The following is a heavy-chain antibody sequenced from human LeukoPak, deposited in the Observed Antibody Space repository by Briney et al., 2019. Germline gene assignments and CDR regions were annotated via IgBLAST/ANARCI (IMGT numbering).Heavy chain of an antibody. J-gene: IGHJ4*02. CDR3: ARLFNAGLGAPLDY. V-gene: IGHV3-20*04. CDR1: GFTFSSYA. CDR2: INGNGGRT. D-gene: IGHD1-26*01. Sequence: GGSLRLSCAASGFTFSSYAMSRVRQAPGKGLEWVSGINGNGGRTGYADSVKGRFTITRDNAKNSLYLQMDSLRAEDTALYFCARLFNAGLGAPLDYGGQGTLVTVSS.